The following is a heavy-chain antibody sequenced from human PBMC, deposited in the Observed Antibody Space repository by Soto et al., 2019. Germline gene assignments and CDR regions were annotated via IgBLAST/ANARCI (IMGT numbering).Heavy chain of an antibody. CDR2: FDPEDGET. Sequence: ASVKVSCKVSGYTLTELSMHWVRQAPGKGLEWMGGFDPEDGETIYAQKFQGRVTMTQDTSTDTAYMELSSLRSEDTAVYYCATGLRIAARRDAFDIWGQGTMVTVSS. CDR3: ATGLRIAARRDAFDI. J-gene: IGHJ3*02. V-gene: IGHV1-24*01. CDR1: GYTLTELS. D-gene: IGHD6-6*01.